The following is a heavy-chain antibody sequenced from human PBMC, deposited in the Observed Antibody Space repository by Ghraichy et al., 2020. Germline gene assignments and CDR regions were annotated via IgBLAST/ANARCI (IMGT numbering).Heavy chain of an antibody. CDR2: IFYSGNT. CDR1: GGSISTTSYH. J-gene: IGHJ4*02. CDR3: TREAAGAADY. Sequence: SETLSLTCTVSGGSISTTSYHWGLVRQPPGKGLEWIGSIFYSGNTYYSPSLQSRVTISVDTSKNRFSLTLSSMTAADTAVYFCTREAAGAADYWGQGTLVTVSS. V-gene: IGHV4-39*02. D-gene: IGHD6-25*01.